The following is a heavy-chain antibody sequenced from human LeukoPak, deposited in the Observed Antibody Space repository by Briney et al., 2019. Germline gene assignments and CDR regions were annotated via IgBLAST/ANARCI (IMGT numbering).Heavy chain of an antibody. Sequence: SESLSLTCAVSGGSISSSNWWSWVRQPPWKGLEWIGEIYHSGSTNYNPSLKSRVTISVDKSKNQFSLKLSSVTAADTAVYYCARVRSSRAFDYWGQGTLVTVSS. V-gene: IGHV4-4*02. CDR1: GGSISSSNW. D-gene: IGHD1-26*01. J-gene: IGHJ4*02. CDR2: IYHSGST. CDR3: ARVRSSRAFDY.